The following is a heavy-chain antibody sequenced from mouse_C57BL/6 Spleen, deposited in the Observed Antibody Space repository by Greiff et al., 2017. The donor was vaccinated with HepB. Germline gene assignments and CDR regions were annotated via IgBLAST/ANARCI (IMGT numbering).Heavy chain of an antibody. CDR2: INPNNGGT. D-gene: IGHD2-3*01. V-gene: IGHV1-18*01. Sequence: VQLKESGPELVKPGASVKIPCKASGYTFTDYNMDWVKQNHGKSLEWIGDINPNNGGTIYNQKFKGKATLTVDKSSSTAYMELRSLTSEDTAVYYCARARYDGSFAYWGQGTLVTVSA. CDR3: ARARYDGSFAY. J-gene: IGHJ3*01. CDR1: GYTFTDYN.